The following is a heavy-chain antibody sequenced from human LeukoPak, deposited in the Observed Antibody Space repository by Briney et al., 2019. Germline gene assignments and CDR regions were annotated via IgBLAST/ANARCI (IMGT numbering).Heavy chain of an antibody. CDR2: INHSGST. Sequence: PSETLSLTCAVYGGSFSGYYWSWIRQPPGKGLEWIGEINHSGSTNYNPSLKSRVTISVDTSNNQFSLKLTSVTAADTAVYFCARLGRLSASSGFFDYWGQGTLVTVSS. J-gene: IGHJ4*02. CDR3: ARLGRLSASSGFFDY. CDR1: GGSFSGYY. V-gene: IGHV4-34*01. D-gene: IGHD2-2*01.